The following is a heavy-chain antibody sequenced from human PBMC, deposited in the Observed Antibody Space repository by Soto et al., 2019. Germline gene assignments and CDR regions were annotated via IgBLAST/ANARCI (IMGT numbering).Heavy chain of an antibody. J-gene: IGHJ6*02. D-gene: IGHD3-3*01. V-gene: IGHV3-48*02. CDR3: AREGLSLRFLEWLPDNYYYYGMDV. CDR2: ISSSSSTI. Sequence: EVQLVESGGGLVQPGGSLRLSCAASGFTFSSYSMNWVRQAPGKGLEWVSYISSSSSTIYYADSVKGRFTISRDNAKNSLYLQMNRLRDEDTAVYYCAREGLSLRFLEWLPDNYYYYGMDVWGQGTTVTVSS. CDR1: GFTFSSYS.